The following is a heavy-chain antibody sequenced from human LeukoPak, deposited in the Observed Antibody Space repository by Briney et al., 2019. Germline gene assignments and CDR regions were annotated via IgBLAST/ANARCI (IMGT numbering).Heavy chain of an antibody. Sequence: GGSLRLSCAASGFTFSSYSMNWVRQAPGKGLEWVSSTSSSSSYIYYADSVKGRFTISRDNAKNSLYLQMNSLRAEDTAVYYCARRGGDCYAFDYWGQGTLVTVSS. V-gene: IGHV3-21*01. J-gene: IGHJ4*02. CDR2: TSSSSSYI. CDR1: GFTFSSYS. D-gene: IGHD2-21*02. CDR3: ARRGGDCYAFDY.